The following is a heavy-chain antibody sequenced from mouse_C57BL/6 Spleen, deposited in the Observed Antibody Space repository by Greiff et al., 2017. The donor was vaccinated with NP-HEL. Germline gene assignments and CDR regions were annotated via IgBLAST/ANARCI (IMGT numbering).Heavy chain of an antibody. CDR3: TYGNYGYAMDY. Sequence: EVQLQQSGAELVRPGASVKLSCTASGFNIKDYYMHWVKQRPEQGLEWIGRIDPEDGDTEYAPKFQGKATMTADTSSNTAYLQLSSLTSEDTAVYYCTYGNYGYAMDYWGQGTSVTVSS. D-gene: IGHD2-1*01. CDR1: GFNIKDYY. V-gene: IGHV14-1*01. J-gene: IGHJ4*01. CDR2: IDPEDGDT.